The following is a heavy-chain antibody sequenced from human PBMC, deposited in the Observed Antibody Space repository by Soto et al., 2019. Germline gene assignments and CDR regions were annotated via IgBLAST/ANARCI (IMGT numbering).Heavy chain of an antibody. D-gene: IGHD5-18*01. J-gene: IGHJ6*02. V-gene: IGHV3-48*03. CDR3: AREGYSYGSLQAGRDTAMDHYYYYGMDV. CDR2: INTACSTK. Sequence: GGSLRLSCAASGFTFSNFEMHWVRQAPVKGLAWVSYINTACSTKYYAESVKGRFTVSRDNARNSLYLQMNSLRAEDTAVYYCAREGYSYGSLQAGRDTAMDHYYYYGMDVWGQGTTVTVS. CDR1: GFTFSNFE.